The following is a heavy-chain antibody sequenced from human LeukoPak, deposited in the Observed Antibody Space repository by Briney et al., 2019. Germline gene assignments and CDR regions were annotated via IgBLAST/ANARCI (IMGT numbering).Heavy chain of an antibody. V-gene: IGHV4-34*01. J-gene: IGHJ6*02. CDR1: GGSFTDYF. D-gene: IGHD3-22*01. CDR3: ARGRIAKIVVVHSFHYGMDV. Sequence: PSETLSLTCDVFGGSFTDYFWTCIRQSPRKGLEWVGEINDYTGNTNYNPPLNSRVSISLEKSKNQFSLELRSVTAAGTAVYYCARGRIAKIVVVHSFHYGMDVWGQGTTVTISS. CDR2: INDYTGNT.